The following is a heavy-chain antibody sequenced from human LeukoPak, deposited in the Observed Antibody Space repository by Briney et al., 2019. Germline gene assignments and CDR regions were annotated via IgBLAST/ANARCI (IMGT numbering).Heavy chain of an antibody. CDR2: ISGSGGST. V-gene: IGHV3-23*01. CDR1: GFTFSNYA. J-gene: IGHJ4*02. Sequence: GGSLRLSCAASGFTFSNYAMSWVRQAPGKGLEWVSAISGSGGSTYYADSVKGRFTISRDNSKNTLHLQMNSLRAEDTAVYYCAKGFYYPSYYFDYWGQRTLVTLSS. CDR3: AKGFYYPSYYFDY. D-gene: IGHD3-10*01.